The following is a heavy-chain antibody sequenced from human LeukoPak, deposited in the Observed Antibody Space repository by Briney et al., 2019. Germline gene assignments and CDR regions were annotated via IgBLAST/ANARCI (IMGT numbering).Heavy chain of an antibody. D-gene: IGHD5-12*01. J-gene: IGHJ4*02. CDR2: ISGSGGST. CDR1: GSTFSSYA. Sequence: GGSLRLSCAASGSTFSSYAMSWVRQAPGKGLEWVSAISGSGGSTYYADSVKGRFTISRDNSKNTLYLQMNSLRAEDTAVYYCATNIVATNPPFNWGQGTLVTVSS. CDR3: ATNIVATNPPFN. V-gene: IGHV3-23*01.